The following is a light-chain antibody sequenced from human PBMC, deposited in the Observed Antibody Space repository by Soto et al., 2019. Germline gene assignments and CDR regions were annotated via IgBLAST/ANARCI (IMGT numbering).Light chain of an antibody. CDR2: DVS. J-gene: IGLJ3*02. V-gene: IGLV2-14*01. CDR1: SSGVGGYNY. CDR3: SSYTSSSTSGV. Sequence: QSALTQPASVSGSPGQSITISCTGTSSGVGGYNYVSWHQQHPGKAPKLMIYDVSNRPSGVSNRFSGSKSGNTASLTISGLQAEDEADYYCSSYTSSSTSGVFGGGTKLTVL.